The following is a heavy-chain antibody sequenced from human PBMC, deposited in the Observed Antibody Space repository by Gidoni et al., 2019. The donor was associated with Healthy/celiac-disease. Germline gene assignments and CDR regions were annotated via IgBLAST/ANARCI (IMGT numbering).Heavy chain of an antibody. CDR1: GYSFTSYW. D-gene: IGHD6-19*01. CDR3: ARHGDGSQWLVNAWFDY. CDR2: IDPSDSYT. Sequence: EVQLVQSGAEVKKPGESLRISCKGSGYSFTSYWISWVRQMPGKGLEWMGRIDPSDSYTNYSPSFQGHVTISADKSISTAYLQWSSLKASDTAMYYCARHGDGSQWLVNAWFDYWGQGTLVTVS. J-gene: IGHJ4*02. V-gene: IGHV5-10-1*01.